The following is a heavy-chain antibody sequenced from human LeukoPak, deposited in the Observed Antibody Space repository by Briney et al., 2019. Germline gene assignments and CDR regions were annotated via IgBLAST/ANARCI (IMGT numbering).Heavy chain of an antibody. CDR1: GGSFSGYY. J-gene: IGHJ6*03. D-gene: IGHD2-2*01. V-gene: IGHV4-34*01. CDR3: AAGCSSTSCYWYYYTDV. CDR2: INQRGST. Sequence: SETLSLTCAVYGGSFSGYYWSWIRQPPGKGLEWIGEINQRGSTNYNPSLKSRVTISVDTSKKQFSPRLGPVTAADTAVYYCAAGCSSTSCYWYYYTDVWGKGTTVTVSS.